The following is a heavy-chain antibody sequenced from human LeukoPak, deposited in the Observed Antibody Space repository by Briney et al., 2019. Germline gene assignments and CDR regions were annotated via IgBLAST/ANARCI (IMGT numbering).Heavy chain of an antibody. J-gene: IGHJ3*02. CDR3: ARDKDSIGYCSGGSCRVDAFDI. CDR2: TYYRSKLYN. Sequence: SQTLSLTCALSGDSVSSNSAAWNWLRQSPSRGLEWLGRTYYRSKLYNDYAVPVKSRITINPDTSKNQFSLQLNSVTPEDTAVYYCARDKDSIGYCSGGSCRVDAFDIWGQGTMVTVSS. D-gene: IGHD2-15*01. V-gene: IGHV6-1*01. CDR1: GDSVSSNSAA.